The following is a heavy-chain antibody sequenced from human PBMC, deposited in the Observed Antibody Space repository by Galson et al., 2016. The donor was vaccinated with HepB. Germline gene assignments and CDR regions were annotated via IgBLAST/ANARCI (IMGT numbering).Heavy chain of an antibody. CDR2: ISGSGGSK. V-gene: IGHV3-23*01. CDR3: AKAHYDILTGYWPYVDY. D-gene: IGHD3-9*01. J-gene: IGHJ4*02. Sequence: SLRLSCAASGFTFRSYAMSWDRQAPGKGLEWVSGISGSGGSKYSADSVKGRITISRDNSKNTLYLQMNSLRVEDTAVYYCAKAHYDILTGYWPYVDYWGQGTLVTVSS. CDR1: GFTFRSYA.